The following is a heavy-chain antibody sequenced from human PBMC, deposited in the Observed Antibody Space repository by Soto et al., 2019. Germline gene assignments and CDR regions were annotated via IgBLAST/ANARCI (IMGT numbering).Heavy chain of an antibody. V-gene: IGHV4-59*11. Sequence: SETLSLTCNVTGDSIKTHYWSWIRQAPGKGLEWIGYIYYRGSTLYNPSLKRRVTISAETAKNQFSLRLTSLTAADTAVYYCASGWMASFDNWGQGTLVTVSS. CDR3: ASGWMASFDN. J-gene: IGHJ4*02. CDR1: GDSIKTHY. CDR2: IYYRGST. D-gene: IGHD2-2*03.